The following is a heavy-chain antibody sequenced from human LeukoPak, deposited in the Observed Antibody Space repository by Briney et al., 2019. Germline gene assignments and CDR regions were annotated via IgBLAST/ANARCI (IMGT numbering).Heavy chain of an antibody. CDR2: IYTSGST. CDR1: GGSISSYY. Sequence: SETLSLTCTVSGGSISSYYWSWIRQPPGKGLEWIGYIYTSGSTKYNPSLKSRVTMLVDTSKNQFSLKLSSVTAAATAVYYCARHAPPHYYFDYWGQGTLVTVSS. V-gene: IGHV4-4*09. D-gene: IGHD2-2*01. J-gene: IGHJ4*02. CDR3: ARHAPPHYYFDY.